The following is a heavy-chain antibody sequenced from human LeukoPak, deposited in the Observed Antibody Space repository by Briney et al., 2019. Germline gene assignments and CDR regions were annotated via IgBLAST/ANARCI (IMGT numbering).Heavy chain of an antibody. J-gene: IGHJ5*02. CDR1: GYTFTGYY. D-gene: IGHD2-2*01. CDR3: ARDPCSSTSCPP. V-gene: IGHV1-2*02. Sequence: ASVKVSCKASGYTFTGYYMHWVRQAPGQGLEWMGWINPNSGGTNYAQKFQGRVTMTRDTSISTAYMELSRLRSGDTAVYYCARDPCSSTSCPPWGQGTLVTVSS. CDR2: INPNSGGT.